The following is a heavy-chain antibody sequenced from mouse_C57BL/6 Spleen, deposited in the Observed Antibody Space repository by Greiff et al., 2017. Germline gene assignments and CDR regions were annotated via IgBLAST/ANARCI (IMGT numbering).Heavy chain of an antibody. Sequence: EVQLVESGGDLVKPGGSLKLSCAASGFTFSSYGMSWVRQTPDKRLEWVATISSGGSYTYYPDSVKGRFTISRDNAKNTLYLQMSSLKSEDTAMYYCASSTMVTTREFAYWGQGTLVTVSA. J-gene: IGHJ3*01. V-gene: IGHV5-6*01. CDR3: ASSTMVTTREFAY. D-gene: IGHD2-2*01. CDR2: ISSGGSYT. CDR1: GFTFSSYG.